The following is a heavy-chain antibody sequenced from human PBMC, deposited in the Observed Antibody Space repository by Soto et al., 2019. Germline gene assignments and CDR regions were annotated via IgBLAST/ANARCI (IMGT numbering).Heavy chain of an antibody. V-gene: IGHV4-31*03. CDR1: GGSISSGGYY. CDR3: ARDRYYYDSSGYIGI. Sequence: ASETLSLTCTVSGGSISSGGYYWSWIRQHPGKGLEWIGYIYYSGSTYYNPSLKSRVTISVDTSKNQFSLKLSSVTAADTAVYYCARDRYYYDSSGYIGIWGQGTMVTVSS. D-gene: IGHD3-22*01. CDR2: IYYSGST. J-gene: IGHJ3*02.